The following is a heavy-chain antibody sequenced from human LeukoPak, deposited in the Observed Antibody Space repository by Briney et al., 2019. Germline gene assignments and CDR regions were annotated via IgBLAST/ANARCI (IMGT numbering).Heavy chain of an antibody. V-gene: IGHV1-18*01. J-gene: IGHJ4*02. CDR3: ARDNCSGGSCGGTLIDY. D-gene: IGHD2-15*01. CDR2: ISTYNGNT. Sequence: ASVKVSCKTSGYTFTSYGISWVRQAPGHGLEGMGWISTYNGNTNYAQNLQGRIIMTTDTSTSTAYMELRSLRSDDTAVYYCARDNCSGGSCGGTLIDYWGQGTLVTVSS. CDR1: GYTFTSYG.